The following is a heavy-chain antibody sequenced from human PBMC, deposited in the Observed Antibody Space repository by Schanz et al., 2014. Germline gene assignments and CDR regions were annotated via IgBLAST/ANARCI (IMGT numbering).Heavy chain of an antibody. CDR2: IIPSLGLA. CDR1: RSTFSSYT. CDR3: ARGPLGTSP. Sequence: QVQLVQSGAEVKKPGSSVKVSCKASRSTFSSYTISWVRQARGQGLEWMGRIIPSLGLAKYEQKFQDKVTITADTSTTTAYMELSGLRSEDTAVYYCARGPLGTSPWGQGTLVTVSS. D-gene: IGHD5-12*01. V-gene: IGHV1-69*02. J-gene: IGHJ5*02.